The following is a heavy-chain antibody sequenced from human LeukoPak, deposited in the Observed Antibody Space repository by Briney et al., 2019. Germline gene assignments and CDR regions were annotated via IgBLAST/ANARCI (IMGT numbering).Heavy chain of an antibody. D-gene: IGHD1-1*01. Sequence: GASVKVSCKVPGYTLTELSMHWVRQAPGKGLEWMGGFDPEDGETIYAQKFQGRVTMTEDTSTDTAYMELSSLRSEDTAVYYCATDRRNWNDGGFDYWGQGTLVTVSS. CDR2: FDPEDGET. CDR3: ATDRRNWNDGGFDY. V-gene: IGHV1-24*01. J-gene: IGHJ4*02. CDR1: GYTLTELS.